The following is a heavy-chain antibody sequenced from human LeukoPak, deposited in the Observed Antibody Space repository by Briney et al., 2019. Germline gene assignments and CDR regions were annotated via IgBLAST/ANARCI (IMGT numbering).Heavy chain of an antibody. Sequence: GGSLRLSCAASGFTFSSYAMSWVRQAPGKGLEWVSAISGSGGSTYYADSVKGRFTISRANSKNTLYLQMNSLGPEDTAVYYCARCTASCYANAFDVWGQGTLLTVSS. CDR3: ARCTASCYANAFDV. D-gene: IGHD2-2*01. V-gene: IGHV3-23*01. J-gene: IGHJ3*01. CDR1: GFTFSSYA. CDR2: ISGSGGST.